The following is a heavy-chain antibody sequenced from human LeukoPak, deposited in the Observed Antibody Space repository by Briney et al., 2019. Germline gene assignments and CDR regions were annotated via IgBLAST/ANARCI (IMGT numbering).Heavy chain of an antibody. CDR1: GGXXSXYY. J-gene: IGHJ6*02. V-gene: IGHV4-34*01. CDR3: ARGVYYDSSGYLYYYGMDV. CDR2: XNXXXXT. D-gene: IGHD3-22*01. Sequence: SETLSLTCAVYGGXXSXYYWXXXXXXPGXXXXXXXXXNXXXXTNYTPXLKXXVTISVDTSKNQFSLKLSSVTAADTAVYYCARGVYYDSSGYLYYYGMDVWGQGTTVTVSS.